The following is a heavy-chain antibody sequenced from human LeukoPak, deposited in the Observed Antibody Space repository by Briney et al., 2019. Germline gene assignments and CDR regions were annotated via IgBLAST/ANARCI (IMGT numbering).Heavy chain of an antibody. CDR1: GFTFTNNA. J-gene: IGHJ4*02. CDR3: AKDGSNWNFDY. CDR2: ISGSGGST. Sequence: GGSLRLSCAASGFTFTNNAMTWVRQAPGKGLEWVSSISGSGGSTDYTGSVRGRFTISRDNSKNTLYLQMNSLRTEGTAVYYCAKDGSNWNFDYWGQGTLVTVSS. D-gene: IGHD6-13*01. V-gene: IGHV3-23*01.